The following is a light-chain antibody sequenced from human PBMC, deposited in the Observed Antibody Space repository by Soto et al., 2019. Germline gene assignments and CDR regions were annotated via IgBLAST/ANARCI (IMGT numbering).Light chain of an antibody. J-gene: IGKJ1*01. CDR1: QSVSSSY. CDR2: GAS. CDR3: QQYGSSPLT. Sequence: EIVLTQSPGTLSLSPGERATLSCRASQSVSSSYLAWYQQKPGQAPRLLIYGASSRATGIPDGFSGSGSGTDSTLTISRLEPEDFAVYYCQQYGSSPLTFGQGTKVEI. V-gene: IGKV3-20*01.